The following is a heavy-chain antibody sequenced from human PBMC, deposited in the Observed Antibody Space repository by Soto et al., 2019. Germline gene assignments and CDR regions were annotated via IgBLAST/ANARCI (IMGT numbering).Heavy chain of an antibody. J-gene: IGHJ3*01. CDR3: ARDDSFRYAFDL. Sequence: ASVKVSCKASGYTFTSYAMHWVRQAPGQRLERMGWINAGNGNTKYSQKFQGRVTITSDTSASTAYMELSSLRFEDTAVYYCARDDSFRYAFDLWGQGTMVTVPS. V-gene: IGHV1-3*01. CDR2: INAGNGNT. D-gene: IGHD1-1*01. CDR1: GYTFTSYA.